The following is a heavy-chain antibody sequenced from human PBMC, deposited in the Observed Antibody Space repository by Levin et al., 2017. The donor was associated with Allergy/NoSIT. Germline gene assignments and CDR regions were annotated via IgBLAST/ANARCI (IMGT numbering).Heavy chain of an antibody. CDR3: AKDLEYNWNLYDY. Sequence: GESLKISCAASGFTFSSYGMHWVRQAPGKGLEWVAVISYDGSNKYYADSVKGRFTISRDNSKNTLYLQMNSLRAEDTAVYYCAKDLEYNWNLYDYWGQGTLVTVSS. J-gene: IGHJ4*02. CDR1: GFTFSSYG. CDR2: ISYDGSNK. V-gene: IGHV3-30*18. D-gene: IGHD1-7*01.